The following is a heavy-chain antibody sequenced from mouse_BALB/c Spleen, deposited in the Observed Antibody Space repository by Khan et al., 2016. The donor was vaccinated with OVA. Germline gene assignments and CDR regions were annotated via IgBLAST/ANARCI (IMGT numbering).Heavy chain of an antibody. CDR3: ARQPYYHYNIMDY. J-gene: IGHJ4*01. Sequence: QVQLKESGPGLVAPSQSLSITCTISGFSLTNYGVHWVRQPPGKGLEWLVVIWSDGRTTYNSALKSRLTISKDNSKSQVFLKMNSHQTDDTAMYFCARQPYYHYNIMDYWGQGTSVTVSS. CDR2: IWSDGRT. V-gene: IGHV2-6-1*01. CDR1: GFSLTNYG. D-gene: IGHD2-10*01.